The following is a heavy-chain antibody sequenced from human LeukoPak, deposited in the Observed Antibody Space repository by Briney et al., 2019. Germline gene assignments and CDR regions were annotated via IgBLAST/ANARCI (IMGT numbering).Heavy chain of an antibody. Sequence: GGSLRLSCAASGFTFSNYGMHWVRQAPGKGLEWVAVIWYDGSNRYYADSVKGRFTIPRDNSKNTLYLRMNSLRAEDTAVYYCAKDYYGPSGGIDYWGQGTLVTVSS. J-gene: IGHJ4*02. CDR2: IWYDGSNR. D-gene: IGHD3-10*01. V-gene: IGHV3-33*06. CDR1: GFTFSNYG. CDR3: AKDYYGPSGGIDY.